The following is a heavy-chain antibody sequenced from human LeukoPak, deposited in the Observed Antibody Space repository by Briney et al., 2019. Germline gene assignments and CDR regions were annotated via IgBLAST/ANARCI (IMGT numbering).Heavy chain of an antibody. CDR2: ISSSSSYI. CDR1: GFTFSSYS. V-gene: IGHV3-21*01. J-gene: IGHJ4*02. D-gene: IGHD6-19*01. Sequence: GSLRLSCAASGFTFSSYSMNWVRQAPGKGLEWVSSISSSSSYIYYADSVKGRFTISRDNAKNSLYLQMNSLRAEDTAVYYCARDEIAVAGLYDYWGQGTLVTVSS. CDR3: ARDEIAVAGLYDY.